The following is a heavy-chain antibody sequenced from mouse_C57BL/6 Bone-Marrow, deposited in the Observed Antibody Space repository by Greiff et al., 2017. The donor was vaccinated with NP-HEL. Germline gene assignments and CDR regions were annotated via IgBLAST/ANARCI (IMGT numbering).Heavy chain of an antibody. Sequence: VQLQQPGAELVKPGASVKLSCKASGYTFTSYWMHWVKQRPGRGLEWIGRIDPNSGGTKYNEKFKGKATLTADKPSSTAYMQLSSLTSEDAAVYYCARGETPPRDIDYWGQGTTLTVSS. J-gene: IGHJ2*01. V-gene: IGHV1-72*01. CDR2: IDPNSGGT. CDR1: GYTFTSYW. D-gene: IGHD3-3*01. CDR3: ARGETPPRDIDY.